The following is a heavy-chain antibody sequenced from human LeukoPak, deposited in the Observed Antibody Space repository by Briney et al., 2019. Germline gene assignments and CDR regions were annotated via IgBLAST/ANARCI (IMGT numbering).Heavy chain of an antibody. CDR2: ISAYNGNT. D-gene: IGHD3-10*01. J-gene: IGHJ3*02. V-gene: IGHV1-18*01. CDR1: GYTFTSYG. CDR3: ARDRVITMVRGVVPPHDAFDI. Sequence: ASVKVSCKASGYTFTSYGISWVRQAPGQGLEWMGWISAYNGNTNYAQKLQGRVTMTTDTSTSTAYMELRSLRSDDTAVYYCARDRVITMVRGVVPPHDAFDIWGQGTMVTVSS.